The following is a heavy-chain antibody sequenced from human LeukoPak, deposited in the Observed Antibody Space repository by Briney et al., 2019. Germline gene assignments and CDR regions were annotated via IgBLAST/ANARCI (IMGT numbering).Heavy chain of an antibody. J-gene: IGHJ6*02. CDR1: GFTFSSYA. D-gene: IGHD5-18*01. V-gene: IGHV3-23*01. CDR2: ISGSGGST. CDR3: AKGKAAMVLYYYGMDV. Sequence: GGSLRLSCAASGFTFSSYAMSWVRQAPGKGLEWVSAISGSGGSTYYADSVKGRFTISRDNSEKTLYLQMNSLRAEDTAVYYCAKGKAAMVLYYYGMDVWGQGTTVTVSS.